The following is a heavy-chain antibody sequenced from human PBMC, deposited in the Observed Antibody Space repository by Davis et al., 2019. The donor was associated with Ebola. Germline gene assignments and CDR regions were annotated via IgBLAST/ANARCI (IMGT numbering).Heavy chain of an antibody. J-gene: IGHJ4*02. D-gene: IGHD3-9*01. Sequence: SLKISCAASGFTFSSYSMNWVQQAPGKGLEWVSGISWNSGSIGYADSVKGRFTISRDNAKNSLYLQMNSLRAEDTALYYCAKGYDILTGPFDYWGQGTLVTVSS. V-gene: IGHV3-9*01. CDR2: ISWNSGSI. CDR3: AKGYDILTGPFDY. CDR1: GFTFSSYS.